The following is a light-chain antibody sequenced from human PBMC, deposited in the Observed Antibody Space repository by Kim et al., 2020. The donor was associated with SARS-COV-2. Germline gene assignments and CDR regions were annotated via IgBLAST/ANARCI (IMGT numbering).Light chain of an antibody. CDR3: CSYAGSSTFV. CDR1: SRDVGNYNL. V-gene: IGLV2-23*02. CDR2: EIS. J-gene: IGLJ1*01. Sequence: QSALTQPASVSGSPGQSITISCTGTSRDVGNYNLVSWYQQHPGKAPKLMIYEISKRPSGVSNRFSGSKSGNTASLTISGLQAEDEADYYCCSYAGSSTFVFGTGTKVTVL.